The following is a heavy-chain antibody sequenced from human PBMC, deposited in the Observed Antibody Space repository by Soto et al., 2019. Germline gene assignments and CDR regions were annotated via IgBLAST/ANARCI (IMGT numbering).Heavy chain of an antibody. D-gene: IGHD5-18*01. CDR3: AHRFVDTAMSD. CDR1: GFSLSTSGVG. Sequence: QITLKESGPTLVKPTQTLTLTCTFSGFSLSTSGVGVGWIRQPPGKALEWLALIYWDDDKRYSPSLKSRLTXTXXTSKNQVVLTMTNMDPVDTATYYCAHRFVDTAMSDWGQGTLVTVSS. J-gene: IGHJ4*02. V-gene: IGHV2-5*02. CDR2: IYWDDDK.